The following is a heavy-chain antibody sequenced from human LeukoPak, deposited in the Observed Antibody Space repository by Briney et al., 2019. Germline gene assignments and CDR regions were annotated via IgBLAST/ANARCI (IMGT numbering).Heavy chain of an antibody. D-gene: IGHD3-22*01. CDR3: ARSFTMIPEDF. CDR2: IKSKTDGGTT. V-gene: IGHV3-15*01. CDR1: GFTFSNAW. J-gene: IGHJ4*02. Sequence: GGSLRLSCAASGFTFSNAWMTWVRQAPGKGLEWVGRIKSKTDGGTTDYAAPVKGRFTISRDDSKNTLYLQMNSLKTEDTAVYYCARSFTMIPEDFWGQGTLVTVSS.